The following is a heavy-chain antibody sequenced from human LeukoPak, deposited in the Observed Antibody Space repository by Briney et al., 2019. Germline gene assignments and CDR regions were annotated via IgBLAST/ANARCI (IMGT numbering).Heavy chain of an antibody. J-gene: IGHJ4*02. CDR2: ISWKSGSI. Sequence: PGGSLRLSCAASGFTFSSYWMHWVRQAPGKGLEWVSGISWKSGSIGYADSVKGRFTISRDNAKNSLNLQMNSLRAEDTALYYCAKDLSSMVTYYFAYWGQGTLVTVSS. CDR1: GFTFSSYW. CDR3: AKDLSSMVTYYFAY. D-gene: IGHD5-18*01. V-gene: IGHV3-9*01.